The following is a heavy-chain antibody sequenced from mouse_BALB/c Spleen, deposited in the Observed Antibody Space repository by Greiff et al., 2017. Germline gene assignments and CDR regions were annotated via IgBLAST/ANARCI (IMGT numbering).Heavy chain of an antibody. D-gene: IGHD2-14*01. CDR2: IYPYNGGT. Sequence: EVQLQQSGPELVKPGASVKISCKASGYTFTDYNMHWVKQSHGKSLEWIGYIYPYNGGTGYNQKFKSKATLTVDNSSSTAYMELRSLTSEDSAVYYCAREDYRYDAGMDYWGQGTSVTVSS. V-gene: IGHV1S29*02. J-gene: IGHJ4*01. CDR1: GYTFTDYN. CDR3: AREDYRYDAGMDY.